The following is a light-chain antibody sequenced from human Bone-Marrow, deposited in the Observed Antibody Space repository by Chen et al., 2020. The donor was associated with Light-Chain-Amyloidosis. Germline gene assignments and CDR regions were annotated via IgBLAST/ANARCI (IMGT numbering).Light chain of an antibody. V-gene: IGLV2-14*01. J-gene: IGLJ1*01. CDR2: EVT. Sequence: QSAITQTASAAGAPGPSTTISCTGTSSDVGGDNHVSWYQQHPDKAPKLMIYEVTNRPSWVPDRFSGSKSDNTASLTISGLQTEDEADYFCSSYTITNTLVFGSGTRVTVL. CDR3: SSYTITNTLV. CDR1: SSDVGGDNH.